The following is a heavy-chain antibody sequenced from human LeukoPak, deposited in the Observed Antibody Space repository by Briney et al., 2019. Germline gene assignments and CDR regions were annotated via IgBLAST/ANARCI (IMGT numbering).Heavy chain of an antibody. CDR3: ARPTAAGTAAIDY. D-gene: IGHD6-13*01. CDR1: GGSISSYY. CDR2: IFYSGST. J-gene: IGHJ4*02. V-gene: IGHV4-59*01. Sequence: SETLSLTCTVSGGSISSYYWSWIRQPPGKGLEWIGYIFYSGSTNYNPSLKSRVTISLDTPKNQFSLKLSSVTAADTAVYYCARPTAAGTAAIDYRGQRTLVTVSP.